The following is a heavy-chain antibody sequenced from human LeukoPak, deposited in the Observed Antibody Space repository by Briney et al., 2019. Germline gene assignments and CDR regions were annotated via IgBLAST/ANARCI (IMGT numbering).Heavy chain of an antibody. CDR3: ARGAERGYPNYYYYYMDV. Sequence: SETLSLTCTVSGGSISSSSYYWGWIRQPPGKDLEWIGSIYFSGSTYYNPSLKSRVTISVDTSKNQFSLKLSSVTAADTAVYYCARGAERGYPNYYYYYMDVWGKGTTVTVPS. V-gene: IGHV4-39*01. D-gene: IGHD5-18*01. J-gene: IGHJ6*03. CDR1: GGSISSSSYY. CDR2: IYFSGST.